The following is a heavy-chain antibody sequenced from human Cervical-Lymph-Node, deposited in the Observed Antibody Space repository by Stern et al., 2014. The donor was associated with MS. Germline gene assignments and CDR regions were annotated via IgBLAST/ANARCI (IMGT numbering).Heavy chain of an antibody. V-gene: IGHV3-9*01. CDR1: GLSFDDYA. J-gene: IGHJ3*02. CDR3: AKEEENAFDI. CDR2: ISWYSGTI. Sequence: EVQLVESGGGLVQPGRSLRVSCAASGLSFDDYAMHWVRQAPGKGPEWVSGISWYSGTIGYADSVKGRFTISRDNAKNSLYLQMNSLRPEDTALYYCAKEEENAFDIWGQGTMVTVSS.